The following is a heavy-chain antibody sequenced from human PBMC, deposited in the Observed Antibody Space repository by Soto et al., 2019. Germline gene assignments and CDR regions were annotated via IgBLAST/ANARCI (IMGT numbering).Heavy chain of an antibody. CDR3: ARGRIGAAF. D-gene: IGHD2-15*01. Sequence: QVQLVQSGAEVKKPGASVRVTCKTSGYTFTDYDVSWVRQASGQGLEWMGWRSANSGKRGDVENFHGTVTMPANTSLSTVYMELHSLRSEDTAIYFCARGRIGAAFWGQGTLVTVSS. CDR2: RSANSGKR. CDR1: GYTFTDYD. V-gene: IGHV1-8*01. J-gene: IGHJ4*02.